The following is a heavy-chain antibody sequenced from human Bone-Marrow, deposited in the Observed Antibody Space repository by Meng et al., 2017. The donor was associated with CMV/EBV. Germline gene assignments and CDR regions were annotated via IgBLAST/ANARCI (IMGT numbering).Heavy chain of an antibody. CDR3: ARVDRSPDYYQLLFQGAFDI. CDR1: GGSVSSGSYY. V-gene: IGHV4-61*01. Sequence: SETLSLTCTVSGGSVSSGSYYWSWIRQPPGKGLEWIGYIYYSGSTNYNPSLKSRVTISVDTSKNQFSLKLSSVTAADTAVYYCARVDRSPDYYQLLFQGAFDIWGQGTRVTGSS. J-gene: IGHJ3*02. CDR2: IYYSGST. D-gene: IGHD2-2*01.